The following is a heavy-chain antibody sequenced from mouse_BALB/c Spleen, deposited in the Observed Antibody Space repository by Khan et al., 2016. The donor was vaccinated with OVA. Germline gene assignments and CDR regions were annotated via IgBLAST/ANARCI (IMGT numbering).Heavy chain of an antibody. CDR2: ISTYSGNS. CDR3: AREDGNYGAFAY. Sequence: QVQLKESGPELVRPGVSVKISCKGSGYTFTDYAMHWVKQSHAKSLEWIGIISTYSGNSNYNQRFKDKATMTVGKSSSTAYMELVRLTSEDSAIYYCAREDGNYGAFAYWGQGTLVTVSA. J-gene: IGHJ3*01. D-gene: IGHD2-1*01. V-gene: IGHV1S137*01. CDR1: GYTFTDYA.